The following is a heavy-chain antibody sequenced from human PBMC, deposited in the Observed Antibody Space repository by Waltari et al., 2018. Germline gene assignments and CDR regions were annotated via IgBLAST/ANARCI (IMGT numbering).Heavy chain of an antibody. Sequence: QVQLVQSGAEVKKPGASVKVSCKASGYTFTSYYMHWVRQAPGQGLEWMGIINPSGGSTSYAQKFQGRVTMTRDTSTSTVYMELNSLRAEDTAVYYCARKWELLPLDYGMDVWGQGTTVTVSS. J-gene: IGHJ6*02. D-gene: IGHD1-26*01. V-gene: IGHV1-46*01. CDR2: INPSGGST. CDR1: GYTFTSYY. CDR3: ARKWELLPLDYGMDV.